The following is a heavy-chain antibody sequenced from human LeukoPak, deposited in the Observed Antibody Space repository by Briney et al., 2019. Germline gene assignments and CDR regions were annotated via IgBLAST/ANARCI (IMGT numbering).Heavy chain of an antibody. CDR2: ISAYNGNT. Sequence: ASVKVSCKASGYTFTSYGISWVRQAPGQGLEWMGWISAYNGNTKYAQKLQGRVIMTTDTSTSTAYMELRSLRSDDTAVYYCARDRHITIFGVALPGWFDPWGQGTLVTVSS. CDR3: ARDRHITIFGVALPGWFDP. J-gene: IGHJ5*02. V-gene: IGHV1-18*01. D-gene: IGHD3-3*01. CDR1: GYTFTSYG.